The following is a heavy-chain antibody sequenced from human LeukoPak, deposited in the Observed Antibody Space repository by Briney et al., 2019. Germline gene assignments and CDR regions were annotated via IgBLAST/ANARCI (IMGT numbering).Heavy chain of an antibody. CDR3: PWRATIFTVAY. V-gene: IGHV3-15*01. D-gene: IGHD5-12*01. CDR2: IRNDRIT. J-gene: IGHJ4*02. Sequence: PGESLRLSCVLSGLTFSDAWMSWVRQAPGKGLEWVGRIRNDRITDYAAPVQGKFSISRDNSKNTFYLQMNSLRTEDTGMYFCPWRATIFTVAYWGQGTLVTVSS. CDR1: GLTFSDAW.